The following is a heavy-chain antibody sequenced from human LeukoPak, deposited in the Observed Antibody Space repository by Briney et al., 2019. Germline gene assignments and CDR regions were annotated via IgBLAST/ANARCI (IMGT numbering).Heavy chain of an antibody. CDR2: INAGNANT. Sequence: GASVKVSCKASGYTFTSYAMHWVRQAPGQRLEWMGWINAGNANTKYSQKFQGRVTITRDTSASTAYMELSSLRSEDTAVYYCARNEYYYDPLEYWGQGTLVTVSS. V-gene: IGHV1-3*01. CDR3: ARNEYYYDPLEY. J-gene: IGHJ4*02. CDR1: GYTFTSYA. D-gene: IGHD3-22*01.